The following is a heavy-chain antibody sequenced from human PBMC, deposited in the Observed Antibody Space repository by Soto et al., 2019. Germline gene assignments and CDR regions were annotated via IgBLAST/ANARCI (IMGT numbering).Heavy chain of an antibody. Sequence: PSETLSLTCTGCSASMSSSIYTQVCIRQPPGKGLEWIGSIYDSGRTYYNPSLNSRVTVSVDTSKNQFSLKVTSVTAADTAVYYCARLYGYCIGSSCHGHYAMDVCGQGTTVTVSS. D-gene: IGHD2-2*01. CDR2: IYDSGRT. CDR1: SASMSSSIYT. J-gene: IGHJ6*02. V-gene: IGHV4-39*01. CDR3: ARLYGYCIGSSCHGHYAMDV.